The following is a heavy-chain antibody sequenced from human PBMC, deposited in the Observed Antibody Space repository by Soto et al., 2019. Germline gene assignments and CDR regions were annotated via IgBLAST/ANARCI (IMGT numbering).Heavy chain of an antibody. CDR2: IWYDGSNK. CDR1: GFTFSSYG. J-gene: IGHJ6*02. CDR3: ARDSPXGYSGYDYVYYYYGMDV. Sequence: GGSLRLSCAASGFTFSSYGMHWFRQAPGKGLEWVAVIWYDGSNKYYADSVKGRFTISRDNSKNTLHLQMNSLRAEDTAVYYCARDSPXGYSGYDYVYYYYGMDVWGQGTTVTVSS. D-gene: IGHD5-12*01. V-gene: IGHV3-33*01.